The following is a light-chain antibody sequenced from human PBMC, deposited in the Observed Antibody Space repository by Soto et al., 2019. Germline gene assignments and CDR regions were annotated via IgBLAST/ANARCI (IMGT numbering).Light chain of an antibody. J-gene: IGKJ1*01. CDR2: GAS. CDR3: LQYNDWPPWT. CDR1: QSLSSN. Sequence: EVVMTQSPATLSVSPGERATLSCRASQSLSSNLAWYQQKPGQVPRLLIYGASTRATGIPGRFSGSGSGTEFTLTISSLQSEDFAVYYCLQYNDWPPWTFGQGTKVEIK. V-gene: IGKV3-15*01.